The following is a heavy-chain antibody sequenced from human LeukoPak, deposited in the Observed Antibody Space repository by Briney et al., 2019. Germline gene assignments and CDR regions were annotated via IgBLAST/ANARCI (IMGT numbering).Heavy chain of an antibody. D-gene: IGHD5-18*01. V-gene: IGHV3-21*04. CDR2: ISSSSSYI. CDR1: GFIFSSYS. J-gene: IGHJ6*02. CDR3: ARHDTAMATDYGMDV. Sequence: GGSLRLSCAASGFIFSSYSMNWVRQAPGKGLEWVSSISSSSSYIYYADSVKGRFTISRDNAKNSLYLQMNSLRAEDTAVYYCARHDTAMATDYGMDVWGQGTTVTVSS.